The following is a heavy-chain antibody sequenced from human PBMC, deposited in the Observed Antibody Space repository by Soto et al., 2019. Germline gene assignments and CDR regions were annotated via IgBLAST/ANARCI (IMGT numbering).Heavy chain of an antibody. V-gene: IGHV5-51*01. CDR2: IYPGDSDT. J-gene: IGHJ5*02. D-gene: IGHD3-3*01. CDR3: ARDFWSGYPNNNWFDP. CDR1: GYSFTSYW. Sequence: GESLKISCKGSGYSFTSYWIGWVRQMPGKGLEWMGIIYPGDSDTRYSPSFQGQVTISADKSISTAYLQWSSLKASDTAMYYCARDFWSGYPNNNWFDPWGQGTLVTVS.